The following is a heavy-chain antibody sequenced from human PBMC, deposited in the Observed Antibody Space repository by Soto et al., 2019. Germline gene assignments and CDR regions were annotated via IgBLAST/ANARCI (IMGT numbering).Heavy chain of an antibody. V-gene: IGHV3-11*05. J-gene: IGHJ6*02. Sequence: QVQLVESGGGLVKPGGSLRLSCAASGFIFSDYYMTWIRQSPGKGLEWVSYISNSGSTNYSDSVKGRFTISRDNAKNSLYLQMDNRTAEDTAVYYCARENYYKMDVWGQWTTVTVSS. CDR2: ISNSGST. CDR3: ARENYYKMDV. CDR1: GFIFSDYY.